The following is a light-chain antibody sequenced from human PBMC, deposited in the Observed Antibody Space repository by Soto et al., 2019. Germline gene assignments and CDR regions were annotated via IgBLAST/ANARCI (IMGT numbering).Light chain of an antibody. CDR3: LQKYFYPFT. J-gene: IGKJ3*01. CDR2: AAS. Sequence: AIQMTQSPSSLSASVGDRVTITCRASQGIRNDLDWFQQKPGKAPKLMIYAASNLQSGVPARFSGSGSGTDFTLTISSVQPEDFATYYCLQKYFYPFTFGPGTKVDNK. V-gene: IGKV1-6*01. CDR1: QGIRND.